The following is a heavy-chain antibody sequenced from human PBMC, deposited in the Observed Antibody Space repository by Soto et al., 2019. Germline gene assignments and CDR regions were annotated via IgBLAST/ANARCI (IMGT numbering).Heavy chain of an antibody. CDR1: GGTFSSYA. CDR2: TIPIFGTA. CDR3: ARDPVVVAATTYYYYGMDV. V-gene: IGHV1-69*06. J-gene: IGHJ6*02. D-gene: IGHD2-15*01. Sequence: ASVKVSCKASGGTFSSYAISWVRQAPGQGLEWMGGTIPIFGTANYAQKFQGRVTITADKSTSTAYMELSSLRSEDTAVYYCARDPVVVAATTYYYYGMDVWGQGTTVTVSS.